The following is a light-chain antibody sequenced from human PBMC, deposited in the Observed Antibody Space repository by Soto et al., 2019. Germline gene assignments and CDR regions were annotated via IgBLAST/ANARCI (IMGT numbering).Light chain of an antibody. CDR3: SSYSSDNRNYV. J-gene: IGLJ1*01. CDR1: AYTS. CDR2: EVS. V-gene: IGLV2-14*01. Sequence: QSVLTQPASVSGSPGQSITISCTGAYTSVSWYQQHPGKAPKLMIYEVSNWPSGVSRRFSGSKSGNTASLTISGLQAEDEAHYYCSSYSSDNRNYVFGTGTKVTVL.